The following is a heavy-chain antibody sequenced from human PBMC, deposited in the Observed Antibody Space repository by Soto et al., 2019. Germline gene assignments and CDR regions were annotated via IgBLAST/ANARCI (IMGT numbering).Heavy chain of an antibody. CDR1: GDSVSSNSAG. Sequence: SQTLSLTCDISGDSVSSNSAGWNRIRQTPSRGLEWLGRTYYRSKWYNNYAVSVKSRVSVNPDTAKNQFSLQLNSVTPEDTAVYYCARHVLRYFDWLSGAFDIWGQGTMVTVSS. V-gene: IGHV6-1*01. J-gene: IGHJ3*02. D-gene: IGHD3-9*01. CDR3: ARHVLRYFDWLSGAFDI. CDR2: TYYRSKWYN.